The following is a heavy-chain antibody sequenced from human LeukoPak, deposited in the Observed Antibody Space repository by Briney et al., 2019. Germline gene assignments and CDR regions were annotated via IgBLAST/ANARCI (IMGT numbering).Heavy chain of an antibody. CDR2: IHYSGST. CDR3: AREFGRWGRFDP. D-gene: IGHD3-10*01. Sequence: SQTLSLTCAVSGGSVSPGTYYWGWIRQYPGKGLEWIGYIHYSGSTYYNPSLKSRLTISLDTSKNQFSLNLKSVTAADTAIYYCAREFGRWGRFDPWGQGILVTVSS. J-gene: IGHJ5*02. V-gene: IGHV4-31*11. CDR1: GGSVSPGTYY.